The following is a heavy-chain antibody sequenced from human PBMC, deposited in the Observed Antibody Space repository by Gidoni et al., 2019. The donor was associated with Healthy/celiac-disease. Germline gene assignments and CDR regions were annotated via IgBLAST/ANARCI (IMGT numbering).Heavy chain of an antibody. V-gene: IGHV4-39*01. CDR3: ARRGTAMGRFDY. D-gene: IGHD5-18*01. CDR1: GGSISSSSYY. CDR2: IYYSGST. Sequence: QLQLQESGPGLVKPSETLSLTCTVSGGSISSSSYYWGWLRQPPGKGLEWIGSIYYSGSTYYNPSLKSRVTTSVDTSKNQFSLKLSSVTAADTAVYYCARRGTAMGRFDYWGQGTLVTVSS. J-gene: IGHJ4*02.